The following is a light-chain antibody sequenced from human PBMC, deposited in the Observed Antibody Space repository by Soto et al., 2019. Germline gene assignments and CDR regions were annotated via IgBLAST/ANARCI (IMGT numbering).Light chain of an antibody. Sequence: QSVLTQPSSVSVCRGQSITISWAGPRSDIGGYNYVSWYKQHPGKAHNPIIYEVRYRPSGVSDRFSGYKSGNTASLTISGLQDEDEADYYCGSYALLFGTGTKVTVL. CDR1: RSDIGGYNY. V-gene: IGLV2-14*01. CDR2: EVR. CDR3: GSYALL. J-gene: IGLJ1*01.